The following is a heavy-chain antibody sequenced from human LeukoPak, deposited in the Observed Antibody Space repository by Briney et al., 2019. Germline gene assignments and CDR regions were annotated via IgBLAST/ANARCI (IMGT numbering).Heavy chain of an antibody. J-gene: IGHJ4*02. V-gene: IGHV1-18*04. Sequence: ASMKVSCKASGYTLTSNGISWVRQAPGQGLEWMGWISVYNGNTHYAQKFQGRVTMTTDTSTSTAYMELRSLRSDDTAVYYCARWRGANVLRYFDYEMEPAAPSGHFDYWGQGTLVTVSS. CDR3: ARWRGANVLRYFDYEMEPAAPSGHFDY. D-gene: IGHD3-9*01. CDR1: GYTLTSNG. CDR2: ISVYNGNT.